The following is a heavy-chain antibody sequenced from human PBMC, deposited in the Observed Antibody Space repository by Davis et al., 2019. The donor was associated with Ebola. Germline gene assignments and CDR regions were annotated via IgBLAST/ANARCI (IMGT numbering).Heavy chain of an antibody. CDR3: ARTSQDRIPNWDFFDF. CDR1: GLSLTTSAMC. J-gene: IGHJ4*02. V-gene: IGHV2-70*17. D-gene: IGHD7-27*01. CDR2: LDWDGQE. Sequence: SGPTLVKPTQTLTLTCTFSGLSLTTSAMCVSWIRQPPGKALEWLARLDWDGQEFYRTSLRTRLTISTDASKNQVVLTMTNMDPVDTATYYCARTSQDRIPNWDFFDFWGQGTLVTVSS.